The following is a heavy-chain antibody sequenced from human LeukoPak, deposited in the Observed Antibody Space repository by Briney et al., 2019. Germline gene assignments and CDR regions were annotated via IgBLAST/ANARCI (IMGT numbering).Heavy chain of an antibody. J-gene: IGHJ4*02. CDR3: ARASLARQWLGPEDY. CDR2: ISWDGGSK. CDR1: GFTFDDYS. V-gene: IGHV3-43*01. D-gene: IGHD6-19*01. Sequence: PGGSLRLTCAASGFTFDDYSMHWVRHAPRKGLERISLISWDGGSKYYADSVRGRFTISRHDSKSSLYLQMNSLRSEDTAFYYCARASLARQWLGPEDYWGKGTLVIVSS.